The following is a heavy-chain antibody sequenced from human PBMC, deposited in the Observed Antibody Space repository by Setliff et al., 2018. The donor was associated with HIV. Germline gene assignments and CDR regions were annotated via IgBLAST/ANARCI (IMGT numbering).Heavy chain of an antibody. J-gene: IGHJ4*02. Sequence: SETLSLTCTVSGGSISTGGFYWTWIRHHPGKGLEWLGYIYYSGSAFYNPSLKSRLTISRDTSKNQFSLRMKSVTAADTAVYYCAREGKTALVTKYFDYWGQGTLVTVSS. CDR1: GGSISTGGFY. V-gene: IGHV4-31*03. CDR3: AREGKTALVTKYFDY. D-gene: IGHD5-18*01. CDR2: IYYSGSA.